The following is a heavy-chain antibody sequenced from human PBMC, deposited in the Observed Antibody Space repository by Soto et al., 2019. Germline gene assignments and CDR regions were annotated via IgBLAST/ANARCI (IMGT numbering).Heavy chain of an antibody. V-gene: IGHV4-59*01. D-gene: IGHD6-19*01. J-gene: IGHJ4*02. CDR3: AGGDMRGLVLDS. Sequence: SETLSLTCTVSGGSISSYYWSWIRQPPGKGLEWIGYIYYSGSTNYNPSLKSRVTISVDTSKNQFSLKLSSVTAADTAVYYCAGGDMRGLVLDSWAQGPLVTLSS. CDR2: IYYSGST. CDR1: GGSISSYY.